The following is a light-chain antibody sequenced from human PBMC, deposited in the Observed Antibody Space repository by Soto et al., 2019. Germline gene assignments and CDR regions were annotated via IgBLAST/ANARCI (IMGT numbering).Light chain of an antibody. Sequence: QPVLTQPPSASGAPGQRVTISCSGSSSNIGSDSVSWYQQLPGAALKVLIYNNNQRPSGVPDRFSGSRSGTSGSLAISGLQSEDEAHYYCAAWDASLNGPVFGGGTKLTVL. CDR1: SSNIGSDS. V-gene: IGLV1-44*01. J-gene: IGLJ2*01. CDR2: NNN. CDR3: AAWDASLNGPV.